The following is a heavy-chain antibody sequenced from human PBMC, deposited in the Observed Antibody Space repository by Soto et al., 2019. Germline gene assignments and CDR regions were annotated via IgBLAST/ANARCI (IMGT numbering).Heavy chain of an antibody. D-gene: IGHD6-13*01. J-gene: IGHJ6*02. Sequence: QVQLVQSGAEVKKPGSSVKVSCKASGGTFSSYAISWVRQAPGQGLEWMGGIIPIFGTANYAQKFQGRVTITADESTSXAYXXXXXXXXEXXXXXXXXXXXXAAGYYYGMDVWGQGTTVTVSS. CDR1: GGTFSSYA. V-gene: IGHV1-69*12. CDR2: IIPIFGTA. CDR3: XXXXXAAGYYYGMDV.